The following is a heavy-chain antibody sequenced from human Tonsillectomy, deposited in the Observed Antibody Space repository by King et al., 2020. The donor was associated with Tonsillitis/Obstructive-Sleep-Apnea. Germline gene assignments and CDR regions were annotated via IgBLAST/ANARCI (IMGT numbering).Heavy chain of an antibody. CDR2: IYWDDVM. J-gene: IGHJ4*02. D-gene: IGHD4-17*01. CDR3: AHTTMVTGLAY. CDR1: GFSLNTTKMG. Sequence: TLKESGPTLVKPTQTLTLTCSFSGFSLNTTKMGVGWIRQPPGKALEWLALIYWDDVMRYSPSLKSRLTINKATSKNQLVLTMTNMDPVDTATYYCAHTTMVTGLAYWGQGTLVTVSS. V-gene: IGHV2-5*02.